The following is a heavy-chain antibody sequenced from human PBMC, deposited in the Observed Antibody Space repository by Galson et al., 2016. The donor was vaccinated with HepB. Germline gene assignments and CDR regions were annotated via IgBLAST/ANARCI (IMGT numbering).Heavy chain of an antibody. D-gene: IGHD5-18*01. CDR1: GFMFSNHW. J-gene: IGHJ4*02. Sequence: SLRLSCAASGFMFSNHWMSWARQAPGKGLEWVACIKGDDSEKHYIDSVKGRFTISRDNAKNSLYLQMNMMRAEDTAIYYCACLDTAMDHSSDYWGQGSLVAVSS. CDR3: ACLDTAMDHSSDY. V-gene: IGHV3-7*03. CDR2: IKGDDSEK.